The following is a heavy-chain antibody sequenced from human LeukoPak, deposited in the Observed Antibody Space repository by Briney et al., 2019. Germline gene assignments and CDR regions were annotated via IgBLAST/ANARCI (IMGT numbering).Heavy chain of an antibody. D-gene: IGHD6-19*01. CDR2: ISSSGSTI. J-gene: IGHJ4*02. V-gene: IGHV3-11*01. Sequence: PGGSLRLSCAASGFTFSDYYMSWIRQAPGKGLEWVSYISSSGSTIYYADSVKGRFTISRDNAKNSLYLQMNSLRAEDTAVYYCARSRSSAWSRYYFDYWGQGTLVTVSS. CDR1: GFTFSDYY. CDR3: ARSRSSAWSRYYFDY.